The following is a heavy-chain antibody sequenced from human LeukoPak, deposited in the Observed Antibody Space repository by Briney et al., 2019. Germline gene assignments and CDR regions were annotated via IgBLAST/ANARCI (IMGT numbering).Heavy chain of an antibody. CDR3: GTTNDGGGYQWGDFFDF. J-gene: IGHJ4*02. Sequence: SVTVSCKASGGTYNRYAIRWVRQAPGQHLEWMGRIIANRGTKNRAKNCQDRVTLTAGKSTNTAYIELTRLTTDDTAFYYRGTTNDGGGYQWGDFFDFWGKGTLVT. V-gene: IGHV1-69*04. CDR1: GGTYNRYA. D-gene: IGHD3-22*01. CDR2: IIANRGTK.